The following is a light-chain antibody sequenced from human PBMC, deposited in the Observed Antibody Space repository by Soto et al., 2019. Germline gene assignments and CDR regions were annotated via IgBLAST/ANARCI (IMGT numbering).Light chain of an antibody. CDR2: GAS. CDR1: QSVSGN. CDR3: QQYNSWYT. V-gene: IGKV3-15*01. J-gene: IGKJ2*01. Sequence: EIVMTQSPATLSVSPGERATLSCRSSQSVSGNLAWYQQRPGQAPRLLIYGASTRATGTPVRFSGSGSGTEFTLTISSLQSEDFAVYYFQQYNSWYTFGQGTRLEIK.